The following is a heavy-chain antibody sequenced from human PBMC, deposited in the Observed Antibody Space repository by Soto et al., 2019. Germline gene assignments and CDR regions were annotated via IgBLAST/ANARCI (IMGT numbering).Heavy chain of an antibody. J-gene: IGHJ3*02. CDR2: ISYDGSNK. D-gene: IGHD3-22*01. V-gene: IGHV3-30*18. CDR1: GFTFSSYG. CDR3: AKALLVYYYDSSGYPNDAFDI. Sequence: PGGSLRLSCAASGFTFSSYGMHWVRQAPGKGLEWVAVISYDGSNKYYADSVKGRFTISRDNSKNTLYLQMNSLRAEDTAVYYCAKALLVYYYDSSGYPNDAFDIWGQGTMVTVSS.